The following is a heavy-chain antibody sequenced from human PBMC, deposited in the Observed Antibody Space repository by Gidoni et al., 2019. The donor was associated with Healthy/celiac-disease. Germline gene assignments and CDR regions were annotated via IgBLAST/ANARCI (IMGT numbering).Heavy chain of an antibody. J-gene: IGHJ4*02. D-gene: IGHD3-16*02. CDR3: ALGDDYVWGSYRSPPFDY. CDR2: ISSSSSYI. CDR1: GFTFSSYS. V-gene: IGHV3-21*01. Sequence: EVQLVESGGGLVKPGGSLRLSCAASGFTFSSYSMTWVRQAPGKGLEWVSSISSSSSYIYYADSVKGRFTISRDNAKNSLYLQMNSLRAEDTAVYYCALGDDYVWGSYRSPPFDYWGQGTLVTVSS.